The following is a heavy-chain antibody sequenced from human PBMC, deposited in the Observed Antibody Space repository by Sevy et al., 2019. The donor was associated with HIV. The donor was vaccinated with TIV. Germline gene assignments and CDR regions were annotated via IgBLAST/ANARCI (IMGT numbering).Heavy chain of an antibody. Sequence: SQTLSLTCAISGDSVSSNSAAWNWIRQSPSRGLEWLGRTYKRSEWYNDYAISVKSRITINPDRSKNKFSLQLKSVTPEDTAVYYCARDPYYSISFDYWGQGTLVTVSS. D-gene: IGHD3-3*02. CDR2: TYKRSEWYN. V-gene: IGHV6-1*01. CDR3: ARDPYYSISFDY. CDR1: GDSVSSNSAA. J-gene: IGHJ4*02.